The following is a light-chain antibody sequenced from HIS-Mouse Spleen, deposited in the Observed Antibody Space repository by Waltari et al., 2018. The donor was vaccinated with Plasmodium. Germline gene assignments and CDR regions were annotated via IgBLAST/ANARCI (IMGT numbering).Light chain of an antibody. J-gene: IGKJ1*01. CDR2: AAS. V-gene: IGKV1-39*01. CDR1: QSISSN. CDR3: LQHNSYPRT. Sequence: DIQMTQSPSAMSASVGDRVTITCRASQSISSNFNWYQQKPGKAPKILIYAASSLQSGVPSRFSGSGSGTDFTLTISSLQPEDFATYYCLQHNSYPRTFGQGTKVEIK.